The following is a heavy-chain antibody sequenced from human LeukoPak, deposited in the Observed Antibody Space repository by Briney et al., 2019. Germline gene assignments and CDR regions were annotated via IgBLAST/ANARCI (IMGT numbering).Heavy chain of an antibody. J-gene: IGHJ4*02. Sequence: LSLTCAVYGGSFSGYYWTWIRQAPGEGLEWVSYISSSGSTKYYADSVKGRFTISRDNAENSLYMQMNSLRAEDTAVYYCARGQPSRGFDYWGQGTLVTVSS. CDR1: GGSFSGYY. V-gene: IGHV3-11*01. D-gene: IGHD3-10*01. CDR2: ISSSGSTK. CDR3: ARGQPSRGFDY.